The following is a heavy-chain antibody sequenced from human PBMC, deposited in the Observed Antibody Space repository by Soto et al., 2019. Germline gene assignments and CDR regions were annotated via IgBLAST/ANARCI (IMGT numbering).Heavy chain of an antibody. J-gene: IGHJ4*02. V-gene: IGHV1-69*02. CDR2: IIPILGIA. D-gene: IGHD6-13*01. CDR3: ARLSAAAGMGY. Sequence: QVQLVQSGAEVKKPGSSVKVSCKASGGTFSSYTISWVRQAPGQGLEWMGRIIPILGIANYAQKFQGRVTSTADKSTSTAYMELSSLRSEDTAVYYCARLSAAAGMGYWGQGTLVTVSS. CDR1: GGTFSSYT.